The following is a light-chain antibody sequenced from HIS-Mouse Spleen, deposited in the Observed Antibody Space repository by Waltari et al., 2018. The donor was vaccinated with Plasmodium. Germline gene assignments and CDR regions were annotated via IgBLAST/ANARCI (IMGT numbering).Light chain of an antibody. CDR3: CSYAGSYTWV. V-gene: IGLV2-11*01. CDR2: DVS. J-gene: IGLJ3*02. Sequence: QSALTQPRSVSGSPGQSVTISCTGTSSDVGGYNYVSWYQQHPGKAPKLMIYDVSTRPSGVPDRFPGSKSGNTASLTISGLQAEDEADYYCCSYAGSYTWVFGGGTKLTVL. CDR1: SSDVGGYNY.